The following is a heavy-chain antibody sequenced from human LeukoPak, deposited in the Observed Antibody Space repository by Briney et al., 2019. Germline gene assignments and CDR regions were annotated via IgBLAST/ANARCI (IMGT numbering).Heavy chain of an antibody. CDR3: ARGRRYCSSTSCYEPAFDI. CDR2: IYYSGST. J-gene: IGHJ3*02. V-gene: IGHV4-59*01. Sequence: SETLSLTCTVSGGSISGYYWSWLRQPPGKGLEWIGDIYYSGSTNYNPSLTSRVTISVDTSKNQFSLKLSSVTAAHTAVYYCARGRRYCSSTSCYEPAFDIWGQGTMVTVSS. CDR1: GGSISGYY. D-gene: IGHD2-2*01.